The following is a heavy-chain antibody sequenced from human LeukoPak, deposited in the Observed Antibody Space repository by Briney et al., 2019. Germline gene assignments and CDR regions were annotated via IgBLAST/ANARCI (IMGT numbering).Heavy chain of an antibody. CDR3: ARAPGVRYYYYMDV. J-gene: IGHJ6*03. Sequence: GGSLRLSCAASGLTFDDYGMSWVRQAPGKGLEWVSGINWNGGNTGYADSVKGRFTISRDNVKNSLYLQMNSLRAEDTALYYCARAPGVRYYYYMDVWGKGTTVTVSS. CDR2: INWNGGNT. D-gene: IGHD2-8*01. CDR1: GLTFDDYG. V-gene: IGHV3-20*04.